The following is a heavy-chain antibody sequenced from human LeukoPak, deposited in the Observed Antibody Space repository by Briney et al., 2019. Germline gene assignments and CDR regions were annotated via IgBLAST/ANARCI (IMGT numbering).Heavy chain of an antibody. J-gene: IGHJ5*02. Sequence: GGSLRLSCVASGFTFSSYGMHWVRQAPGKGLEWVSAISGSGGSTYYADSVKGRFTISRDNSKNTLYLQMNSLRAEDTAVYYCAKDLEGAVTPPNWFDPWGQGTLVTVSS. CDR1: GFTFSSYG. V-gene: IGHV3-23*01. CDR3: AKDLEGAVTPPNWFDP. CDR2: ISGSGGST. D-gene: IGHD4-11*01.